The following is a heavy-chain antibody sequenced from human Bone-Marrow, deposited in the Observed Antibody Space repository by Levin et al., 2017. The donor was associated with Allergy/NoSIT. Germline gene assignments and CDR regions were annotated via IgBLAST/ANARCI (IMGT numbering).Heavy chain of an antibody. D-gene: IGHD3-22*01. CDR3: AKASYTDYYDSSGSPQYYFDY. V-gene: IGHV3-23*01. Sequence: GGSLRLSCAASGFTFSSYAMSWVRQAPGKGLEWVSAISGSGGSTYYADSVKGRFTISRDNSKNTLYLQMNSLRAEDTAVYYCAKASYTDYYDSSGSPQYYFDYWGQGTLVTVSS. J-gene: IGHJ4*02. CDR2: ISGSGGST. CDR1: GFTFSSYA.